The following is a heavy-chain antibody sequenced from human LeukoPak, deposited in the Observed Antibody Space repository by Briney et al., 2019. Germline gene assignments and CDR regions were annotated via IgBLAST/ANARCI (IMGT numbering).Heavy chain of an antibody. V-gene: IGHV4-59*12. CDR3: ARDGRIQFLVTNWFDP. J-gene: IGHJ5*02. CDR2: IFHTGTA. CDR1: SGSMTSYY. Sequence: SETLSLTCNVSSGSMTSYYWSWIRQPPGRGLEWIGYIFHTGTATYNPSLKSRVTISVDTSKNEISVKLSSVTAADTAVYYCARDGRIQFLVTNWFDPWGPGTLVIVSS. D-gene: IGHD5-24*01.